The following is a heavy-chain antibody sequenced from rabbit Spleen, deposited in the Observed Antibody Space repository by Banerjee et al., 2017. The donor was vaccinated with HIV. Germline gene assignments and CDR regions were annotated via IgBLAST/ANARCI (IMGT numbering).Heavy chain of an antibody. V-gene: IGHV1S7*01. CDR2: IYTGRGGT. J-gene: IGHJ4*01. D-gene: IGHD1-1*01. CDR1: GFDFSSYS. CDR3: ARGANNDVYYYLNL. Sequence: QLEETGGGLVQPGGSLTLSCKTSGFDFSSYSMSWVRQAPGKGLEWIGAIYTGRGGTDYANWVNGRFTISSDNAQYTVDLQMNSLTAADTATYFCARGANNDVYYYLNLWGPGTLVTVS.